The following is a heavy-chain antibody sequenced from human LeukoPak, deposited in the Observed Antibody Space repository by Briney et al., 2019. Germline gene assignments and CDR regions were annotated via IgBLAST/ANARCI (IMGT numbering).Heavy chain of an antibody. CDR3: ARHVSNDFWSGYSDAFDI. V-gene: IGHV4-39*01. J-gene: IGHJ3*02. Sequence: PSETLSLTCTVSGGSISSSSYYWGWIRQPPGKGLEWIGSIYYSGSTYYNPSLKSRVTISVDTSKNQFSLKLSSVTAADTAVYYCARHVSNDFWSGYSDAFDIWGQGTMVTVSS. CDR2: IYYSGST. CDR1: GGSISSSSYY. D-gene: IGHD3-3*01.